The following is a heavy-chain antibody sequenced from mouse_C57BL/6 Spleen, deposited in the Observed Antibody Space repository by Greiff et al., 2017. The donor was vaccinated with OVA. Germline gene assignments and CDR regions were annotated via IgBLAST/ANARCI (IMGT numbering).Heavy chain of an antibody. CDR1: GFTFSDYY. J-gene: IGHJ1*03. CDR3: ARGEIYYYGSSGYFDV. Sequence: EVKLVESEGGLVQPGSSMKLSCTASGFTFSDYYMAWVRQVPEKGLEWVANINYDGSSTYYLDSLKSRFIISRDNAKNILYLQMSSLKSEDTATYYCARGEIYYYGSSGYFDVWGTGTTVTVSS. V-gene: IGHV5-16*01. CDR2: INYDGSST. D-gene: IGHD1-1*01.